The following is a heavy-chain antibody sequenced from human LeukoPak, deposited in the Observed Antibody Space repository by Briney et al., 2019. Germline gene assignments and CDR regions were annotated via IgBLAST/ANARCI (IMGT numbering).Heavy chain of an antibody. CDR2: IKQDGSEK. CDR3: ARGGTTVVTFRFFDY. J-gene: IGHJ4*02. D-gene: IGHD4-23*01. CDR1: GFTFSSYW. Sequence: GGSLRLSCAASGFTFSSYWMSWVRQAPGKGLEWVANIKQDGSEKYYVDSVKGRFTISRDNAKNSLYLQMNSLRAEDTAVYYCARGGTTVVTFRFFDYWGQGTLVTVSS. V-gene: IGHV3-7*01.